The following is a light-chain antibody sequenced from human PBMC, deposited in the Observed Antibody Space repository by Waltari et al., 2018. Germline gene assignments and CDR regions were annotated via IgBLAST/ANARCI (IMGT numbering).Light chain of an antibody. J-gene: IGKJ4*01. Sequence: EIVMTQSPATLSVSPGERATLSCRASQSVSSNLAWYQQRPGQPPRLLIYGASTRATGIPARFSGSGSGTEFTLTISSLQPDDVATYYCQHYVSYSVAFGGGTKVELK. CDR1: QSVSSN. CDR2: GAS. CDR3: QHYVSYSVA. V-gene: IGKV3-15*01.